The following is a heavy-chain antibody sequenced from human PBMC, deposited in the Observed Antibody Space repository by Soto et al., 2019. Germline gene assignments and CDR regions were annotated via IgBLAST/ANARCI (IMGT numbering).Heavy chain of an antibody. CDR1: GGSISSSSYY. V-gene: IGHV4-39*01. Sequence: SETLSLTCTVSGGSISSSSYYWGWIRQPPGKGLEWIGSIYYSGSTYYNPSLKSRVTISVASSKNQFSLKLSSVTAADTAVYYCASLQWLAYYYGMDVWGQGTTVTVSS. D-gene: IGHD6-19*01. J-gene: IGHJ6*02. CDR2: IYYSGST. CDR3: ASLQWLAYYYGMDV.